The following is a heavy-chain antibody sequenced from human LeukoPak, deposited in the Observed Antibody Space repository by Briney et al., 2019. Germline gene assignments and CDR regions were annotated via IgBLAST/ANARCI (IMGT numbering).Heavy chain of an antibody. CDR3: ARVATIPGGMDV. CDR2: IYYRGST. V-gene: IGHV4-39*01. J-gene: IGHJ6*02. D-gene: IGHD5-24*01. CDR1: GGSISSSSYY. Sequence: SETLSLTCTVSGGSISSSSYYWGWIRPPPGKGLEWSGSIYYRGSTYYDPSLKSRVTISVDTSKNQFSLKLSSVTAADTAVYYCARVATIPGGMDVWGQGTTVTVSS.